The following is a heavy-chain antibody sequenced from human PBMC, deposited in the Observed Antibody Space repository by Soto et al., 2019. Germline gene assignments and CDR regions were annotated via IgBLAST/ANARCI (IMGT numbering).Heavy chain of an antibody. J-gene: IGHJ6*02. CDR3: AKDSIAGRPDYYYGMDV. V-gene: IGHV3-30*18. D-gene: IGHD6-6*01. Sequence: LRLSCAASGFTFSRNGMHWVRQAPGKGLEWVAVISYDGSNKYYADSVKGRFTISRDNSKNTLYLQMNSLRAEDTAVYYCAKDSIAGRPDYYYGMDVWGQGTTVTVSS. CDR1: GFTFSRNG. CDR2: ISYDGSNK.